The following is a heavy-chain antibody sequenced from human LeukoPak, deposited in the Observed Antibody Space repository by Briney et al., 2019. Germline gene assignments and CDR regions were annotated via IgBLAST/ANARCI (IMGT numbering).Heavy chain of an antibody. CDR3: ARLPQDYYYHGMDV. Sequence: GESLKISCQGSGYDFATYWIGWVRQMPGKGLEWMGRIYPGDSDTKYSPSFQGQVTISAHKSIGSAYLQWSSLKSSDTAMYYCARLPQDYYYHGMDVWGQGTTVSVS. J-gene: IGHJ6*02. CDR1: GYDFATYW. CDR2: IYPGDSDT. V-gene: IGHV5-51*01.